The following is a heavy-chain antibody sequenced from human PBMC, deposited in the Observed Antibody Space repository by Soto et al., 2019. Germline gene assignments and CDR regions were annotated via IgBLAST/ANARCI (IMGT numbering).Heavy chain of an antibody. CDR2: IGTAGDT. CDR3: ARAPPYYYDSSGYP. CDR1: GFTFSSYD. J-gene: IGHJ1*01. D-gene: IGHD3-22*01. Sequence: GGSLRLSCAASGFTFSSYDMHWVRQATGKGLEWVSAIGTAGDTYYPGSVKGRFTISRENAKNSLYLQMNSLRAEDTAVYYCARAPPYYYDSSGYPWGEGTLVTVSS. V-gene: IGHV3-13*01.